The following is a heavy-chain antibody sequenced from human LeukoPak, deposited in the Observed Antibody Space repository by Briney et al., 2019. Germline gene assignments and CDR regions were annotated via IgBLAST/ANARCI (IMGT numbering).Heavy chain of an antibody. CDR3: ERSSYCSGGSCSRHFDY. D-gene: IGHD2-15*01. CDR2: IYTSGST. CDR1: GVSISSYY. V-gene: IGHV4-4*07. Sequence: SETLSLTCTVSGVSISSYYWSWIRQPAGKGLEWIGRIYTSGSTNYNPSLKSRVTMSVDTSKNQFSLKLSSVTAADTAVYYCERSSYCSGGSCSRHFDYWGQGTLVTVSS. J-gene: IGHJ4*02.